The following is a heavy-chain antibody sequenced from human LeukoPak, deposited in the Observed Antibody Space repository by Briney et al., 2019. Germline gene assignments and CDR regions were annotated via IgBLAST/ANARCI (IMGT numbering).Heavy chain of an antibody. CDR1: GYTFTSYD. CDR2: MNPNSGNT. D-gene: IGHD5-24*01. J-gene: IGHJ4*02. CDR3: ARGRRWLQLFSYYFDY. Sequence: ASVKVSCKASGYTFTSYDIKLVRQATGQGLEWMGWMNPNSGNTGYAQKFQGRVTMTRNTSISTAYMELSSLRSEDTAVYYCARGRRWLQLFSYYFDYWGQGTLVTVSS. V-gene: IGHV1-8*01.